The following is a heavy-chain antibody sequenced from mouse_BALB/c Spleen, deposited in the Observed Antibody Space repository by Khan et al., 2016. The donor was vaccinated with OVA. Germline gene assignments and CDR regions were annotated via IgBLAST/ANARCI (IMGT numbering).Heavy chain of an antibody. Sequence: VQLLESGGGLVKPGGSLKLSCAASGFTFSSYAMSWVRQTPEKRLEWVATISSGGTYTYYPDSVKGRFTISRDNAKNTLYLQMSSLRSEDTAMFYCARPPITTVVATSYWFFDVWGAGTTVTVST. CDR1: GFTFSSYA. J-gene: IGHJ1*01. CDR3: ARPPITTVVATSYWFFDV. D-gene: IGHD1-1*01. V-gene: IGHV5-9-3*01. CDR2: ISSGGTYT.